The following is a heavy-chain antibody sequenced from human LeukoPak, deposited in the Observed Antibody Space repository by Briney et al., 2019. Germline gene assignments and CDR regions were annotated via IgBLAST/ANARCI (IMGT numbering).Heavy chain of an antibody. D-gene: IGHD5-18*01. CDR1: GFTFNSYV. Sequence: GGSLRLSCSASGFTFNSYVMHWVRQAPGKGLEYVSAISSNGGSTYYADSVKGRFTISRDNSKNTLYLQMSSLRGEGTAVYYCARVPNDPDTAMVTGWYFDYWGQGTLVTVSS. CDR3: ARVPNDPDTAMVTGWYFDY. CDR2: ISSNGGST. J-gene: IGHJ4*02. V-gene: IGHV3-64D*09.